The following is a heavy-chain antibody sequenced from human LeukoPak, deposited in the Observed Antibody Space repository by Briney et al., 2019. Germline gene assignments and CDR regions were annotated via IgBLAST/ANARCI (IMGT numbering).Heavy chain of an antibody. Sequence: ASVKVSCKVSGYTLTELSMHWVRQAPGKGLEWMGGFYPEDGETIYAQKFKGRVTMTEDTSTDTDYMELSRLRSEDSAVYYCATDRYGSGISYYGMDVWGQGTTVTVSS. CDR1: GYTLTELS. CDR2: FYPEDGET. V-gene: IGHV1-24*01. J-gene: IGHJ6*02. CDR3: ATDRYGSGISYYGMDV. D-gene: IGHD3-10*01.